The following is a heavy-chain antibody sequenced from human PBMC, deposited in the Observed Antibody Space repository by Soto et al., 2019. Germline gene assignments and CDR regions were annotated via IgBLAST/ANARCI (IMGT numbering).Heavy chain of an antibody. Sequence: QVQLVQSGAEVKKPGASVKVSCKASGYTFTSYGISWVRQAPGQGLEWMGWISAYNGNTNYAQKLQGRVTMTTDTSTSTAYMELRSLRSDDTAVYYCAREVTMVRGVIITNHKILDYWGQGTLVTVSS. CDR1: GYTFTSYG. V-gene: IGHV1-18*01. D-gene: IGHD3-10*01. CDR2: ISAYNGNT. J-gene: IGHJ4*02. CDR3: AREVTMVRGVIITNHKILDY.